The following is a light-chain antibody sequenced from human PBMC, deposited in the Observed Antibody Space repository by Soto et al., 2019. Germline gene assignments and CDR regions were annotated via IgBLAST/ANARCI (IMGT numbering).Light chain of an antibody. J-gene: IGKJ1*01. CDR2: GAS. Sequence: EMVLTQSPGTLSLSPGERATLSCRASQSVSSSYLAWYQQKPGQAPRLLIFGASSRATGIPDRFSGSGSGTDFTLNISRLEPEDFAVYYWQHYGSSRSLGQGTKVYIK. V-gene: IGKV3-20*01. CDR3: QHYGSSRS. CDR1: QSVSSSY.